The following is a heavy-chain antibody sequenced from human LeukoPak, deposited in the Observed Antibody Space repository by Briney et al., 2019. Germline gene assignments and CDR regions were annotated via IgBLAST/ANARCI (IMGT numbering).Heavy chain of an antibody. V-gene: IGHV3-9*01. Sequence: PGGPLRLSCAASGFTFDDYAMHWVRHSPGKGLEWVSGISWNSGSIGYADSVKGRFTISRDNAKNSLYLQMNSLRAEDTALYYCAKLAAMGTYYYYGMDVWGQGTTVTVSS. D-gene: IGHD5-18*01. J-gene: IGHJ6*02. CDR2: ISWNSGSI. CDR1: GFTFDDYA. CDR3: AKLAAMGTYYYYGMDV.